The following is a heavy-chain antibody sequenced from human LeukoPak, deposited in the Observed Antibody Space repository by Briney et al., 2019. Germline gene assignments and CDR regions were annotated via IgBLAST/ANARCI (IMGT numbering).Heavy chain of an antibody. V-gene: IGHV3-74*01. Sequence: PGGSLRLSCAASGFTFSTYWMHWVRQAPGKGLVWVSRIDSDESSTSYADSVKGRFTISRDNAKNSLYLQMNSLRAEDTAVYYCARSRSDSSGYYRRHRLDYWGQGTLVTVSS. J-gene: IGHJ4*02. D-gene: IGHD3-22*01. CDR1: GFTFSTYW. CDR2: IDSDESST. CDR3: ARSRSDSSGYYRRHRLDY.